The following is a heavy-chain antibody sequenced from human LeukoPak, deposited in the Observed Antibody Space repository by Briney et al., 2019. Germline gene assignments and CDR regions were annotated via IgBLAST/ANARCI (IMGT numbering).Heavy chain of an antibody. CDR1: GFTLSTYW. V-gene: IGHV3-7*01. Sequence: GGSLRLSCAASGFTLSTYWMSWVRQAPGKGLEWVANIKQDGSEKSYVDSVKGRLTISRDNAKNSLYLQMNSLRGEDTAVYYCARVEEQQDAFDIWGQGTMVTVSS. J-gene: IGHJ3*02. CDR2: IKQDGSEK. D-gene: IGHD6-13*01. CDR3: ARVEEQQDAFDI.